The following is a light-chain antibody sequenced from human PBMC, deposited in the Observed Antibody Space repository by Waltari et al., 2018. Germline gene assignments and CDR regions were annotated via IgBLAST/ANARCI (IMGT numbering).Light chain of an antibody. J-gene: IGKJ5*01. CDR1: QSVLYSSNNKNY. V-gene: IGKV4-1*01. Sequence: DIVMTQSPDSLAVSLGERATINCKSSQSVLYSSNNKNYLAWYQQKPGQSPKLRIYWASTRESGVPDRFRGSGSGTDVTLTISSLQAEDVAVYYCQQYYSTPITFGQGTRLEIK. CDR3: QQYYSTPIT. CDR2: WAS.